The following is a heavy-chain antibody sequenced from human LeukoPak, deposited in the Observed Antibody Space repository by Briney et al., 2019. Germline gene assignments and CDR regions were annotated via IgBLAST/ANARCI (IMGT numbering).Heavy chain of an antibody. J-gene: IGHJ3*02. V-gene: IGHV4-61*02. CDR3: ARHESGSGWYTGGAFDI. CDR1: GGSISSGSYY. D-gene: IGHD6-19*01. Sequence: SETLSLTCTVSGGSISSGSYYWSWIRQPAGKGLEWIGRIYTSGSTNYNPSLKSRVTISVDTSKNQFSLKLSSVTAADTAVYYCARHESGSGWYTGGAFDIWGQGTMVTVSS. CDR2: IYTSGST.